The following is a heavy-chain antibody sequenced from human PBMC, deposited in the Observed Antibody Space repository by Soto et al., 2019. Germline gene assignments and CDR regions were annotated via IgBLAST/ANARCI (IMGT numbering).Heavy chain of an antibody. J-gene: IGHJ6*02. D-gene: IGHD3-3*01. CDR3: AHRRSRYGFWSGRYYYYGMDV. CDR2: IYWNDDK. Sequence: VSGPTLVNPTQTLTLTCTFSGFSLSTSGVGVGWIRQPPGKALEWLALIYWNDDKRYSPSLKSRLTITKDTSKNQVVLTMTNMDPVDTATYYCAHRRSRYGFWSGRYYYYGMDVWGQGTTVTVSS. V-gene: IGHV2-5*01. CDR1: GFSLSTSGVG.